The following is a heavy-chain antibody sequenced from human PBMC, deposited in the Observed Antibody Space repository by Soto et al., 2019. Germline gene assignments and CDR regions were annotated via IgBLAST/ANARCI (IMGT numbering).Heavy chain of an antibody. Sequence: PGGSLRLSCAASGFAFRSFGMHWVRQAPGKGLEWVAVISYDGSNKYYADSVKGRFTISRDNSKNTLYLQMNSLRAEDTAVYYCAKLAFVEMATMPDYWGQGTLVTVSS. CDR1: GFAFRSFG. V-gene: IGHV3-30*18. CDR3: AKLAFVEMATMPDY. J-gene: IGHJ4*02. D-gene: IGHD5-12*01. CDR2: ISYDGSNK.